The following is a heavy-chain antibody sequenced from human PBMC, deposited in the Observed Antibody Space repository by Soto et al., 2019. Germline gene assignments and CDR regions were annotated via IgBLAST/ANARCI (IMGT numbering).Heavy chain of an antibody. D-gene: IGHD1-26*01. CDR2: ISGSGGST. J-gene: IGHJ4*02. V-gene: IGHV3-23*01. CDR3: ARRGSGSYYDY. Sequence: EVQLLESGGGLVQPGGSLRLSCAASGFTFSSYAMRWVRQAPVKGLEWVSAISGSGGSTYYADSGKGRFTISRDNSKNALYLQINSLRAKDTAVYYCARRGSGSYYDYWGQGTLVTVSS. CDR1: GFTFSSYA.